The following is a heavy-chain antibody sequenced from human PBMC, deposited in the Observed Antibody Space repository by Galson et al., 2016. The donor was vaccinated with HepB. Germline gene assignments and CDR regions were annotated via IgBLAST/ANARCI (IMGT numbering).Heavy chain of an antibody. CDR2: IHFSGHT. CDR1: GGSISSGGYY. Sequence: TLSLTCTVSGGSISSGGYYWAWIRRPAGKGLEWIGHIHFSGHTNYSPSLKSRVTISVDTSKNQFSLKLSSVTAADTAVYYCASYGKWVDYWDQGTLVTVSS. J-gene: IGHJ4*02. D-gene: IGHD2-8*01. V-gene: IGHV4-61*09. CDR3: ASYGKWVDY.